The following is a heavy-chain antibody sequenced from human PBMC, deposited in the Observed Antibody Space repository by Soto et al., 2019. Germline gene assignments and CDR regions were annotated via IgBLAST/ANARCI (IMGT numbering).Heavy chain of an antibody. V-gene: IGHV1-69*02. J-gene: IGHJ6*02. D-gene: IGHD4-17*01. CDR1: GGSFSTYT. CDR3: ARKVTTDLRYGMDV. Sequence: QVQLVQSGAEVKKPGSSVRVSCKASGGSFSTYTITWVRQAPGQGLEWMGRIIPILGITSFAQKFQGRGSITADTSTSTASMELSSVRSEDTAVYYCARKVTTDLRYGMDVWGQGTTVTVSS. CDR2: IIPILGIT.